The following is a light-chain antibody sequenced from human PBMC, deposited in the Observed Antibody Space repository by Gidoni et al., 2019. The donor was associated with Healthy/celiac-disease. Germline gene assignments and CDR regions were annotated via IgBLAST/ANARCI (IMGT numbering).Light chain of an antibody. CDR1: QGVSSN. CDR2: GAS. V-gene: IGKV3-15*01. J-gene: IGKJ1*01. CDR3: QQYNNWPWT. Sequence: EIVMTQSPATRSVSPGERATLSCRASQGVSSNLAWYQQNPGQAPRLLIYGASTRATGIPARFSGSGSGTEFTLTISRLQSEDFAVYYCQQYNNWPWTFGQGTKVEIK.